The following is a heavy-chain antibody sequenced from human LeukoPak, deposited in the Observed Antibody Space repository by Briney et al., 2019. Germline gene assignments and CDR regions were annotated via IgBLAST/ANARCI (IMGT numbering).Heavy chain of an antibody. J-gene: IGHJ4*02. CDR2: ISAYNGNT. V-gene: IGHV1-18*01. D-gene: IGHD5-18*01. Sequence: VASVKVSCKASGYTFTSYGISWVRQAPGQGLEWMGWISAYNGNTNYAQKLQGRVTMTTDTSTSTAYMELRSLRSDDTAVYYCARDVQPRGYSYGSPLDYWGQGTLVTVSS. CDR1: GYTFTSYG. CDR3: ARDVQPRGYSYGSPLDY.